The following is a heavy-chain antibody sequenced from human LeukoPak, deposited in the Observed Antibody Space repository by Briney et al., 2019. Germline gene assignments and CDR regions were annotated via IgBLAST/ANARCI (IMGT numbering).Heavy chain of an antibody. Sequence: GGSLRLSCAASGFTFSSYAMHWVRQAPGKGLEWVAVISYDGSNKYYADSVKGRFTISRDNSKNTLYLQMNSLRAEDTAVYYCARFPYSRSAIAAGTLFDYWGQGTLVTVSS. CDR1: GFTFSSYA. D-gene: IGHD6-6*01. CDR2: ISYDGSNK. V-gene: IGHV3-30*01. J-gene: IGHJ4*02. CDR3: ARFPYSRSAIAAGTLFDY.